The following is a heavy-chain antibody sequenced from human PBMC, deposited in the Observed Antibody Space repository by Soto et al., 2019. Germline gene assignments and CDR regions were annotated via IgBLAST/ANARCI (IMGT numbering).Heavy chain of an antibody. CDR2: VNSDGSST. CDR3: ARVNYDILTGYRFYYSYYGMDV. D-gene: IGHD3-9*01. CDR1: GFTFSSYW. J-gene: IGHJ6*02. Sequence: GGSLRLSCAASGFTFSSYWMHWVRQAPGKGLVWVSRVNSDGSSTSYADSVKGRFTISRDNAKNTLYLQMNSLRAEDTAVYYCARVNYDILTGYRFYYSYYGMDVWGQGTTVTVSS. V-gene: IGHV3-74*01.